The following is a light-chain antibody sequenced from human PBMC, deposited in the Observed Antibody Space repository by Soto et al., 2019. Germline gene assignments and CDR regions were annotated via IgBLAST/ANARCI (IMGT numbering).Light chain of an antibody. V-gene: IGLV2-14*01. Sequence: QSALTQPASVSGSPGQSITISCTGTSSDVGGYNYVSWYQQHPGKAPKLMIYDVSNRPSGASNRFSGSKSGNTASLPISGLQAEDEADYYCSSYTSSSTLGVVFGGGTKLTVL. CDR3: SSYTSSSTLGVV. J-gene: IGLJ2*01. CDR1: SSDVGGYNY. CDR2: DVS.